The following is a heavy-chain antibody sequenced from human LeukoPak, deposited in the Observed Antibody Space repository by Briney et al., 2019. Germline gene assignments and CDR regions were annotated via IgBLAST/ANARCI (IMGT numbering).Heavy chain of an antibody. D-gene: IGHD1-14*01. V-gene: IGHV3-30*03. J-gene: IGHJ6*03. Sequence: GGSLRLSCAASGFTFSSYGMHWVRQAPGKGLEWVAVISYDGSNKYYADSVKGRFTISRDNAKNSLYLQMNSLRAEDTALYYCARAGNPNYYSYHMDVWGKGTTVTVSS. CDR2: ISYDGSNK. CDR3: ARAGNPNYYSYHMDV. CDR1: GFTFSSYG.